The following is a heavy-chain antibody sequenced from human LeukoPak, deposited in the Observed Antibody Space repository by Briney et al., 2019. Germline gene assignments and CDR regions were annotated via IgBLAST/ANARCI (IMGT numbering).Heavy chain of an antibody. D-gene: IGHD6-6*01. V-gene: IGHV3-7*03. CDR2: IKQDGSEK. Sequence: QPGGSLRLSCAASGFTFGSCWMSWVRQAPGKGLEWVANIKQDGSEKYYVDSVKGRFTISRDNAENSLSLQMNSLRAEDTAVYYCASAGGDSRSPLPFYYWGQGTLVTVSS. J-gene: IGHJ4*02. CDR3: ASAGGDSRSPLPFYY. CDR1: GFTFGSCW.